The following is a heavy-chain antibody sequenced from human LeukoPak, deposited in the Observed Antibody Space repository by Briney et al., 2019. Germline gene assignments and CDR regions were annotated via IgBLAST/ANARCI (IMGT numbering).Heavy chain of an antibody. CDR3: ASSSSSYYNWAPNY. CDR2: INSGGSTT. D-gene: IGHD3-10*01. CDR1: GFTYSNYW. J-gene: IGHJ4*02. Sequence: GGSLRLSCAASGFTYSNYWMHWVRQAPGKGLVWVSRINSGGSTTTYADSVKGRFTISRDNAKNTLYLQMNSLRAEDTAVYYCASSSSSYYNWAPNYWGQGTLVTVSS. V-gene: IGHV3-74*03.